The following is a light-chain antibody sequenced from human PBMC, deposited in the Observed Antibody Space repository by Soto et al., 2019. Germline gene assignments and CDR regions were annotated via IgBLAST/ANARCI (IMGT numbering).Light chain of an antibody. CDR1: QDISND. J-gene: IGKJ4*01. Sequence: DLQMTQSPSSLSASVGDRVTITCQASQDISNDLNWYQQKPGKAPKLLIYDASNLETGVPSRVSGSGSGTDFTFTISSLQPEDIATYYCQQYDNLPLTFGGGTKVEIK. CDR2: DAS. V-gene: IGKV1-33*01. CDR3: QQYDNLPLT.